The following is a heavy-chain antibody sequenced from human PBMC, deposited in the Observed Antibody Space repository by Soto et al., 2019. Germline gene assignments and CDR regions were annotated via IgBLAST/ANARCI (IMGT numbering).Heavy chain of an antibody. D-gene: IGHD3-16*01. J-gene: IGHJ4*02. Sequence: PSETLSLTCAVSGGSISSGGYSWSWIRQPPGKGLEWIGYIYHSGSTYYNPSLKSRVTISVDRSKNQFSLKLSSVTAADTAVYYCARSRGRWLHFDYWGQGTLVTVSS. CDR3: ARSRGRWLHFDY. V-gene: IGHV4-30-2*01. CDR2: IYHSGST. CDR1: GGSISSGGYS.